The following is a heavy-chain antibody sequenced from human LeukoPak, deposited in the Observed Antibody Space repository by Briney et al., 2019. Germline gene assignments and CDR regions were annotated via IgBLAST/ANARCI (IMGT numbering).Heavy chain of an antibody. CDR2: IYYSGST. V-gene: IGHV4-61*01. CDR3: ARERRDYDPYYYGMDV. CDR1: GGSVSSGSYY. J-gene: IGHJ6*02. D-gene: IGHD3-3*01. Sequence: SETLSLTCTVSGGSVSSGSYYWSWIRQPPGKGLEWIGYIYYSGSTNYNPSLKSRVTISVDTSKNQFSLTLSSVTAADTAVYYCARERRDYDPYYYGMDVWGQGTTVTVSS.